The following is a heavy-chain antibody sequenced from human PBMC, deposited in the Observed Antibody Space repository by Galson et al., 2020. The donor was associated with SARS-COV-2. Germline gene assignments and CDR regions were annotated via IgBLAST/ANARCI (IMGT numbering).Heavy chain of an antibody. J-gene: IGHJ3*02. CDR3: ARRGSGSAFDI. CDR2: SYTSGST. CDR1: GGSITRCIYY. D-gene: IGHD3-10*01. Sequence: SETLSLTCTVSGGSITRCIYYWSWVRQPAGKGLEWIGHSYTSGSTNYNPSLKSRVTISLDTSKNQFSLKLTSVTAADAAVYYCARRGSGSAFDIWGQGTMITVSS. V-gene: IGHV4-61*09.